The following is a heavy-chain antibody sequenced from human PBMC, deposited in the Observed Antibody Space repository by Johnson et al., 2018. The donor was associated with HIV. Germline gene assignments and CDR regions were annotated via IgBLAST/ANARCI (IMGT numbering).Heavy chain of an antibody. Sequence: VQLVESGGGVVQPGGSLRLSCAASGFTFSSYDMYWVRQAPGKGLEWVAYINEDGREEYYVDSMEGRFTISRDNAKNSLYLQIDSLRAEDTAVYYCGGGGIDSSAWDAFDIWGQGTMVTVSS. CDR2: INEDGREE. D-gene: IGHD6-19*01. CDR1: GFTFSSYD. J-gene: IGHJ3*02. CDR3: GGGGIDSSAWDAFDI. V-gene: IGHV3-7*01.